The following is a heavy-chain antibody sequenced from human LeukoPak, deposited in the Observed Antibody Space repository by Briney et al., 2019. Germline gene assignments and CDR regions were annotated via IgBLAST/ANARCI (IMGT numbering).Heavy chain of an antibody. CDR1: GYTFTSYD. CDR3: ARGLGGYSYGWHSGGGSCYAGSYYMDV. CDR2: MNPNSGNT. V-gene: IGHV1-8*03. J-gene: IGHJ6*03. D-gene: IGHD5-18*01. Sequence: ASVKVSCKASGYTFTSYDINWVRQATGQGLEWMGWMNPNSGNTGYAQKFQGRVTITRNTSISTAYMELSSLRSEDTAVYYCARGLGGYSYGWHSGGGSCYAGSYYMDVWGKGTTVTVS.